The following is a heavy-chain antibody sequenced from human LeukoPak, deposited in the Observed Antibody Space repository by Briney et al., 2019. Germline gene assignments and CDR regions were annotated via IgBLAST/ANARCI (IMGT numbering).Heavy chain of an antibody. V-gene: IGHV4-59*08. J-gene: IGHJ4*02. CDR2: IYYSGST. D-gene: IGHD2/OR15-2a*01. Sequence: KSSETLFLTCSVSGGSISSYYWSWIRQPPGKGLEWIGYIYYSGSTNYNPSLKSRVTMSIDTSKNQFSLKLSSVTAADTALYYCSRASSTSFYDFWGQGTLVTVSS. CDR3: SRASSTSFYDF. CDR1: GGSISSYY.